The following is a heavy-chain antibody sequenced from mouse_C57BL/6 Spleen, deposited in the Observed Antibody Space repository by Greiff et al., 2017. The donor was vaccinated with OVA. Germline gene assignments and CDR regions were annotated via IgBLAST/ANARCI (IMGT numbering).Heavy chain of an antibody. CDR3: ARTYRNSQCAWFAY. Sequence: QVQLKESGPGLVQPSQSLSITCTVSGFSLTSYGVHWVRQSPGKGLECLVVLCSGGIPDSHAAFISRLSLSKDNSKSKVFFKMHSLQADDTAIYYCARTYRNSQCAWFAYWGQGTLVTVSA. D-gene: IGHD2-5*01. V-gene: IGHV2-2*01. CDR1: GFSLTSYG. CDR2: LCSGGIP. J-gene: IGHJ3*01.